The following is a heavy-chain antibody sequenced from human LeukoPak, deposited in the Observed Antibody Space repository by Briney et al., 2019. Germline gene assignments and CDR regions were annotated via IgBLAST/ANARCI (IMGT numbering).Heavy chain of an antibody. CDR2: IYYSGST. Sequence: SETLSLTCSVSGGSISIYYWSWIRQPPGKGLEWIGYIYYSGSTNYDPSLKSRVTISVDTSKNQFSLKLSSVTAADTAVYYCARVHSGWYPRQFDYWGQGTLVTVSS. V-gene: IGHV4-59*01. D-gene: IGHD6-19*01. CDR3: ARVHSGWYPRQFDY. CDR1: GGSISIYY. J-gene: IGHJ4*02.